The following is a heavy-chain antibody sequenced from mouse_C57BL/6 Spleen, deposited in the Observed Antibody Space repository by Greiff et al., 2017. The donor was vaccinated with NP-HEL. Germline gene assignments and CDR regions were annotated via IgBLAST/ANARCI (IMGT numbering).Heavy chain of an antibody. D-gene: IGHD3-1*01. V-gene: IGHV1-26*01. CDR3: ARGGGLWYFDV. J-gene: IGHJ1*03. CDR1: GYTFTDYY. Sequence: EVQLHQSGPELVKPGASVKISCKASGYTFTDYYMNWVKQSHGKSLEWIGDINPNNGGTSYNQKFKGKATLTVDKSSSTAYMELRSLTSEDSAVYYCARGGGLWYFDVWGTGTTVTVSS. CDR2: INPNNGGT.